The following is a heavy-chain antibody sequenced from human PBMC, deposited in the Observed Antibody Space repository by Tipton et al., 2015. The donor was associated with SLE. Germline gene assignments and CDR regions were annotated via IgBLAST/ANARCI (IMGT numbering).Heavy chain of an antibody. CDR2: IYHSGRT. V-gene: IGHV4-38-2*01. D-gene: IGHD4-23*01. CDR1: GYSISSGYY. Sequence: TLSLTCAVSGYSISSGYYWGWIRQPPGKGLGWIGSIYHSGRTYYNPSLKSRVTISVDTSKNQFSLKLSSVTAADTAVYYCARSVGRWYWGQGTLVTVSS. J-gene: IGHJ4*02. CDR3: ARSVGRWY.